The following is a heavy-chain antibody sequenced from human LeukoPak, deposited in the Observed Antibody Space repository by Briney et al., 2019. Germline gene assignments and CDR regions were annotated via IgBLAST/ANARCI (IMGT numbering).Heavy chain of an antibody. J-gene: IGHJ4*02. Sequence: SETLSLTCTVSGGSISSSSYYWGWIRQPPGTGLEWIGSIYYSGSTYYNPSLKSRVTISVDTSKNQFSLKLSSVTAADTAVYYCARLTTVTTLVDYWGQGTLVTVSS. CDR2: IYYSGST. V-gene: IGHV4-39*07. D-gene: IGHD4-17*01. CDR3: ARLTTVTTLVDY. CDR1: GGSISSSSYY.